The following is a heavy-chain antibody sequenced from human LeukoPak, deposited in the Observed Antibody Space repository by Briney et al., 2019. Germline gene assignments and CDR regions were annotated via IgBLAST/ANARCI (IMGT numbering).Heavy chain of an antibody. V-gene: IGHV1-18*01. J-gene: IGHJ5*02. CDR2: ISAYNGNT. Sequence: ASVKVSCKASGYTFTSCGISWVRQAPGQGLEWMGWISAYNGNTNYAQKLQGRVTMTTDTSTSTAYMELRSLRSDDTAVYYCARGAVSSSWYVDWFDPWGQGTLVTVSS. CDR1: GYTFTSCG. D-gene: IGHD6-13*01. CDR3: ARGAVSSSWYVDWFDP.